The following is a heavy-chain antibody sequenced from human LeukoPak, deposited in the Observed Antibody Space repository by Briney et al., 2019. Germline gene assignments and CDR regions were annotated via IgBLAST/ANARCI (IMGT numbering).Heavy chain of an antibody. CDR3: ARGGVRSGSYSIDY. Sequence: SETLSLTCAVYGGSFSGYYWSWIRQPPGKGLEWTGEINHSGSTNYNPSLKSRVTISVDTSKNQFSLKLSSVTAAGTAVYYCARGGVRSGSYSIDYWGQGTLVTVSS. D-gene: IGHD3-10*01. CDR1: GGSFSGYY. J-gene: IGHJ4*02. V-gene: IGHV4-34*01. CDR2: INHSGST.